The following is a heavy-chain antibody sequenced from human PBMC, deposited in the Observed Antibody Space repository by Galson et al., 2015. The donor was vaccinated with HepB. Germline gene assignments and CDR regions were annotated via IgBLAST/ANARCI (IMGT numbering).Heavy chain of an antibody. Sequence: ETLSLTCTVTDDSIRSHSWTWIRQPPGKGLEYIGYIFSTGSSNYNPSLKSRVTMSVDTSKNQFSLRLSSVTAADTAVYYCARSVFGVAGRYFDSWGQGTLVTVSS. CDR1: DDSIRSHS. D-gene: IGHD3-3*01. CDR3: ARSVFGVAGRYFDS. CDR2: IFSTGSS. V-gene: IGHV4-59*08. J-gene: IGHJ4*02.